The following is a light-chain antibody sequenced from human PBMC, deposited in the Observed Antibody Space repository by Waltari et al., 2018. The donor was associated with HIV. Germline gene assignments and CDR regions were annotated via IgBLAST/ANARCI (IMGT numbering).Light chain of an antibody. J-gene: IGLJ1*01. CDR3: QSYDSSLSGYV. V-gene: IGLV1-40*01. Sequence: QSVLTQPPSVSGAPGQRVTTSCTGSRSNIGAGYDVHWYQQLPGTAPKPLIYGNINRPSGVPDRFSGSKSGTSASLAITGLQAEDEADYYCQSYDSSLSGYVFGTGTKVTVL. CDR1: RSNIGAGYD. CDR2: GNI.